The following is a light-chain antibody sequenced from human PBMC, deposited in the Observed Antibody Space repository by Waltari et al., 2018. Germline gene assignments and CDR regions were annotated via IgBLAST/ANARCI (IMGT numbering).Light chain of an antibody. CDR3: QQYDNLIT. CDR1: QDISTS. CDR2: DAS. V-gene: IGKV1-33*01. Sequence: DIQMTQSPSSLSASVGDRVTIACQASQDISTSLNWYQQKPGKAPKLLINDASNLETGVPSRFSGRGSRTNFTFTISSLQPEDIATYFCQQYDNLITFGQGTRLEIK. J-gene: IGKJ5*01.